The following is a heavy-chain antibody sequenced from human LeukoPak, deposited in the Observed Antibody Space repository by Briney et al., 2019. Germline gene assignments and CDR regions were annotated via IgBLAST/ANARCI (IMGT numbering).Heavy chain of an antibody. CDR3: EKGWFGTVGDY. Sequence: GGSLSLSCEASGFTFSNYAMNWVRQAPGKGLEWVSVISGSGDNIIYADSLKGRFTISRDNSKSILYLQMNSLRAEDTAVYYCEKGWFGTVGDYWGQGTLVTVSS. CDR1: GFTFSNYA. D-gene: IGHD3-10*01. J-gene: IGHJ4*02. V-gene: IGHV3-23*01. CDR2: ISGSGDNI.